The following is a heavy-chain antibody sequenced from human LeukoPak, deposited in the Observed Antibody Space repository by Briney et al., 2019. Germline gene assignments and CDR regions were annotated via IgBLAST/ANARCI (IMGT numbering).Heavy chain of an antibody. V-gene: IGHV4-4*07. J-gene: IGHJ5*02. CDR1: GGSISGYY. CDR3: ARDATAIFGVVITNWFAP. D-gene: IGHD3-3*01. Sequence: SETLSLTCTVSGGSISGYYWSWIRQPAGKGREGSGRIYTSGSTNYNPSLKSRVTMSVDTSKKQFSLKLSSVTAADTAVYYCARDATAIFGVVITNWFAPWGQGTLVTVSS. CDR2: IYTSGST.